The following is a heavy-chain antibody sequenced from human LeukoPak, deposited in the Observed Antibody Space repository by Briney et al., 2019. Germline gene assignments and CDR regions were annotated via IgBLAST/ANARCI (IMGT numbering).Heavy chain of an antibody. CDR2: ISGSGDGT. Sequence: GGSLRLSCAASGFTFSSYAMSWVRQAPGKGLEWVSTISGSGDGTYYGDSVKGRFTISRDNSKNTLYLQMNSPRAEDTAVYYCVRVKGSYFDYWGQGALVTVSS. CDR3: VRVKGSYFDY. V-gene: IGHV3-23*01. CDR1: GFTFSSYA. J-gene: IGHJ4*02. D-gene: IGHD2-15*01.